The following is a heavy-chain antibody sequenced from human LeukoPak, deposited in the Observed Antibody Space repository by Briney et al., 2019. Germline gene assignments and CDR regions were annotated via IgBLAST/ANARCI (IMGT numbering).Heavy chain of an antibody. D-gene: IGHD3-22*01. CDR1: GITLSNYG. Sequence: GGSLRLSCAVSGITLSNYGMSWVRQAPGKGLEWVAGISDSGGGTNYADSVKGRFTISRDNPKNTLYLQMNSLRAEDTAVYFCAKRGVVIRVILVGFHKEAYYFDSWGQGTRVTVSS. J-gene: IGHJ4*02. CDR3: AKRGVVIRVILVGFHKEAYYFDS. V-gene: IGHV3-23*01. CDR2: ISDSGGGT.